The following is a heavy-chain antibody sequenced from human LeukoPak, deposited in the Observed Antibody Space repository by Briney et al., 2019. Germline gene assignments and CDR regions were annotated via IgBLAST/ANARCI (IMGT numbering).Heavy chain of an antibody. D-gene: IGHD3-10*01. Sequence: GGSLRLSCAASGFTFSSYGMHWVRQAPGTGLEWVAFIRSDGSNKNYADSVKGRFTISRDNSKNTLYLQMNSLRPDDTAVYYCAKDYSKTSYYGSGTYYRPNWFDPWGQGTLVTVSS. CDR3: AKDYSKTSYYGSGTYYRPNWFDP. V-gene: IGHV3-30*02. J-gene: IGHJ5*02. CDR1: GFTFSSYG. CDR2: IRSDGSNK.